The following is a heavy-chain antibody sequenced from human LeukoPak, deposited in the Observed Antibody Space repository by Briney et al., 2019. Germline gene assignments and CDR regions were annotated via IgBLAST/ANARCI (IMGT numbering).Heavy chain of an antibody. D-gene: IGHD3-3*01. CDR1: GYTFTSYY. Sequence: GASVKVSCKASGYTFTSYYMHWVRQAPGQGLEWMGIINPSGGSTGYAQKFQGRVTMTRDTSTSTVYMELSSLRSEDTAVYYCARDLRITIFGVVTAAYYFDYWGQGTLVTVSS. CDR3: ARDLRITIFGVVTAAYYFDY. J-gene: IGHJ4*02. V-gene: IGHV1-46*01. CDR2: INPSGGST.